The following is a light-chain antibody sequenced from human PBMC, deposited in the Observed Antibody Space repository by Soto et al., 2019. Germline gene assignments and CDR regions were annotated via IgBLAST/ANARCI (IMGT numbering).Light chain of an antibody. Sequence: QSVLTQPPSASASLGASVTLTCTLSSGYSNYKVDWYQQRPGKGPRFVMRVGTGGIVGSKGDGIPDRFSVLGSGLNRYLTIKNIQEEDESDYHCGADHGSGSNSGRVFGTGTKVTVL. V-gene: IGLV9-49*01. CDR1: SGYSNYK. CDR3: GADHGSGSNSGRV. J-gene: IGLJ1*01. CDR2: VGTGGIVG.